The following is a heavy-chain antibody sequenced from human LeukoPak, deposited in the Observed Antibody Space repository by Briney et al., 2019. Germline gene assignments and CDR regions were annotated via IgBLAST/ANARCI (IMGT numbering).Heavy chain of an antibody. D-gene: IGHD2-2*01. V-gene: IGHV3-73*01. CDR3: VACSSTSCSHALGY. CDR2: IRSKANSYAT. Sequence: GGSLRLSCAASGFTFSGSAMHWVRQASGKGLEWVGRIRSKANSYATAYAASVKGRFTISGDDSKNTAYLQMNSLKTEDTAVYYCVACSSTSCSHALGYWGQGTLVTVSS. CDR1: GFTFSGSA. J-gene: IGHJ4*02.